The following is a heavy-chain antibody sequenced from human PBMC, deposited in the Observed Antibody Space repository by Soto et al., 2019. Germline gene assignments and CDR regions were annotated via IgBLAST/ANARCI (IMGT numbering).Heavy chain of an antibody. CDR2: IYHSGST. Sequence: QLQLQESGSGLVKPSQTLSLTCPVSGGSISSGGYSWSWIRQPPGKGLEWIGYIYHSGSTYYNPSPNIRFTISVDRSKNQFSLKLSSVTAADTAVYYRATAVYDDYGDPFLLRQVDYWGQGTLVT. D-gene: IGHD4-17*01. J-gene: IGHJ4*02. V-gene: IGHV4-30-2*01. CDR3: ATAVYDDYGDPFLLRQVDY. CDR1: GGSISSGGYS.